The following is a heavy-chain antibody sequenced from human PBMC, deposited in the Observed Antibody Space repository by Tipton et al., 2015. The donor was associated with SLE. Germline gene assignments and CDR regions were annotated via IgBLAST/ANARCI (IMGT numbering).Heavy chain of an antibody. CDR1: GYTFTTYG. Sequence: QSGPEVKKPGASVKVSCKASGYTFTTYGISWVRQAPGQGLEWMGWISVYNGNTNYPQKLQGRVTMTTDKSTSTAYMELSSLRSEDTAVYYCARDGSNRAFDIWGQGTMVTVSS. CDR3: ARDGSNRAFDI. J-gene: IGHJ3*02. D-gene: IGHD1-26*01. V-gene: IGHV1-18*01. CDR2: ISVYNGNT.